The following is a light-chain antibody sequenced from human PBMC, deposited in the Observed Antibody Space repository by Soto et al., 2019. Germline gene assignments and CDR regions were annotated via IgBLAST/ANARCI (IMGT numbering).Light chain of an antibody. Sequence: QSALTQPASVSGSPGQSITISCTGTSSDVGGYNYVSWYQQHPGKAPKLMIYDVSNRPSGVSNRFSGSKSANTASLTISGLQAEDEADYYCSSYTSSGTRVFGTGTQLTVL. CDR2: DVS. J-gene: IGLJ1*01. CDR3: SSYTSSGTRV. CDR1: SSDVGGYNY. V-gene: IGLV2-14*01.